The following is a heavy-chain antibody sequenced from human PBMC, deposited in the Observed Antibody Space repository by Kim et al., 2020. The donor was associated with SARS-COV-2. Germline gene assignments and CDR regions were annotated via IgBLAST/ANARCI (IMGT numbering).Heavy chain of an antibody. CDR3: ARQYSSGWYGLTYFDY. V-gene: IGHV4-39*01. CDR1: GGSISSSSHY. J-gene: IGHJ4*01. CDR2: IYASGST. D-gene: IGHD6-19*01. Sequence: SETLSLTCSVSGGSISSSSHYWGWIRQSPGKGLEWIGSIYASGSTYYNPSLESRVVVSVDKTKNQFSLNLRSVTASDRVVYFCARQYSSGWYGLTYFDY.